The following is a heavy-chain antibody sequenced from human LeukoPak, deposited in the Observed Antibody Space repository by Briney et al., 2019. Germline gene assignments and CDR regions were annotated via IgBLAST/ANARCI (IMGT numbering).Heavy chain of an antibody. CDR1: GFAFSTDS. D-gene: IGHD1-26*01. CDR3: ASVGGGSHYFDY. Sequence: GGSLRLSCAASGFAFSTDSMYSFRQAPGKGLEWVSSITSTSGYIYYAESVKGRFSISRDNAKNLLYLQMNSLRAEDTAVYYCASVGGGSHYFDYWGQGALATVSS. V-gene: IGHV3-21*06. CDR2: ITSTSGYI. J-gene: IGHJ4*02.